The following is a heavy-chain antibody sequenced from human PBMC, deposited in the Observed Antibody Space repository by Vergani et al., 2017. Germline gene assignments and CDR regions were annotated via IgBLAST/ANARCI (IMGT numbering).Heavy chain of an antibody. CDR3: ARQKDYYMDV. V-gene: IGHV4-59*08. CDR1: GGSFNTYY. J-gene: IGHJ6*03. CDR2: IYYSGST. Sequence: QVQLEESGPGLVKPSETLSLTCTVSGGSFNTYYWSWIRQPPGKGLEWIGYIYYSGSTNYNPSLKSRVTISVDTSKNQFSLKLSSVTAADTAVYYCARQKDYYMDVWGKGATVTVS.